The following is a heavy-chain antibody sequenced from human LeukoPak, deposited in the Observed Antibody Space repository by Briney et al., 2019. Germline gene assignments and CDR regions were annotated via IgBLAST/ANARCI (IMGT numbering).Heavy chain of an antibody. CDR3: ARLNSSGWYNHFDY. V-gene: IGHV1-69*04. J-gene: IGHJ4*02. Sequence: SVKVSCKASGGTFSSYAISWVRQAPGQGLERMGRIIPILGIANYAQKFQGRVTITADKSTSTAYMELSSLRSEDTAVYYCARLNSSGWYNHFDYWGQGTLVTVSS. D-gene: IGHD6-19*01. CDR2: IIPILGIA. CDR1: GGTFSSYA.